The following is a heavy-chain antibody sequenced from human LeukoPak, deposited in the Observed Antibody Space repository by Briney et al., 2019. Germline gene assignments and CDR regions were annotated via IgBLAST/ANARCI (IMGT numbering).Heavy chain of an antibody. V-gene: IGHV3-23*01. CDR3: AKDASPLDYGNFDY. D-gene: IGHD4-17*01. Sequence: GGTLRLSCAASGFTFRNLGMSWVRQAPGKGLEWVSAISGSGGSTYYADSVKGRFTISRDNSKNTLYLQMNSLRAEDTAVYYCAKDASPLDYGNFDYWGQGTLVTVSS. CDR2: ISGSGGST. J-gene: IGHJ4*02. CDR1: GFTFRNLG.